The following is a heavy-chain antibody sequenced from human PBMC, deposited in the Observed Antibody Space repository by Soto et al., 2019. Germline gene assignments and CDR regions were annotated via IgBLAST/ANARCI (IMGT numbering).Heavy chain of an antibody. D-gene: IGHD1-1*01. V-gene: IGHV1-2*02. CDR2: INPATGGT. Sequence: QVQLVQSGAEVRKPGASVKVACTASGYTFTDYFIHWVRQAPGQGLEWLGWINPATGGTVFAQNFQGRVTMARDTPVKTVNMELSSLRSGDTALYYCARSTQYSASLEFDYWGQGTLVAVSS. CDR1: GYTFTDYF. J-gene: IGHJ4*02. CDR3: ARSTQYSASLEFDY.